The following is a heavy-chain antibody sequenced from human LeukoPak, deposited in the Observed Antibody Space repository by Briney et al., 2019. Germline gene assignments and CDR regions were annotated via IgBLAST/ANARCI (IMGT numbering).Heavy chain of an antibody. CDR1: GFTFSSYA. Sequence: PGRSLRLSCAAVGFTFSSYAMHWVRQAPGKGLEWVAVISYDGSNKFYADSVKGRFTISRDNSKHTLYPQMNSLRAEDSAVYYCAREGPGIAAAGDHPSMDVWGQGTTVTVSS. V-gene: IGHV3-30-3*01. CDR3: AREGPGIAAAGDHPSMDV. CDR2: ISYDGSNK. D-gene: IGHD6-13*01. J-gene: IGHJ6*02.